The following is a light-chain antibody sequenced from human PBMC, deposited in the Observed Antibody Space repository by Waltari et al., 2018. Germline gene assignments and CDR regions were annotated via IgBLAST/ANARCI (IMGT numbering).Light chain of an antibody. J-gene: IGLJ2*01. CDR2: GDN. Sequence: QSELTQPPSVSGAPGQRVTISCTGDTSNIGAGLDVHWHRQLPGTAPTLLISGDNHRPSGVPDRFSASRSGTSASLAITGLQAEDEGDYYCQSYDNDLRILFGGGTKLTVL. CDR1: TSNIGAGLD. V-gene: IGLV1-40*01. CDR3: QSYDNDLRIL.